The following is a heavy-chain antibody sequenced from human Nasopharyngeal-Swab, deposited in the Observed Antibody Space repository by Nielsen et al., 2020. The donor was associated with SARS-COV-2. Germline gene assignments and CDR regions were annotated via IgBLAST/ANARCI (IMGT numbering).Heavy chain of an antibody. V-gene: IGHV3-30-3*01. CDR2: ISSDGSNK. D-gene: IGHD2-2*01. Sequence: GESLKISCVASGFTFSTYAFHSVRQAPGKGLEWVTFISSDGSNKYYADSVKGRFTISRDNSKNTVYLQVNSLRADDTAVYYCARGTYDFQLLFCDYWGQGTLVTVSS. CDR3: ARGTYDFQLLFCDY. CDR1: GFTFSTYA. J-gene: IGHJ4*02.